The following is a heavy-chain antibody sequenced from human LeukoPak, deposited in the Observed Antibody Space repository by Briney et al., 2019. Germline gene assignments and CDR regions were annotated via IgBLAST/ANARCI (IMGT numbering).Heavy chain of an antibody. D-gene: IGHD1-26*01. CDR2: INPISGGT. V-gene: IGHV1-2*02. J-gene: IGHJ4*02. CDR1: GYTFTRYY. CDR3: AREGGSRVGARHDC. Sequence: GASVKVSCKASGYTFTRYYIHCVRQAPGQGLEWRGGINPISGGTKYAQKFQGRVTMTRDTSNSTAQMELRRVRSDDCAVYRCAREGGSRVGARHDCWGEGTLVTVSS.